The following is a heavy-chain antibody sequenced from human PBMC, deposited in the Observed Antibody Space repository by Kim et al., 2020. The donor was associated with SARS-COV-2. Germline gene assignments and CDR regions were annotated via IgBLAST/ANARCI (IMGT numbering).Heavy chain of an antibody. D-gene: IGHD6-13*01. CDR3: ARDRPIAAARGSVDY. V-gene: IGHV4-34*01. Sequence: PPLQSRVTISVDTSKNQFSLKLSSVTAADTAVYYCARDRPIAAARGSVDYWGQGTLVTVSS. J-gene: IGHJ4*02.